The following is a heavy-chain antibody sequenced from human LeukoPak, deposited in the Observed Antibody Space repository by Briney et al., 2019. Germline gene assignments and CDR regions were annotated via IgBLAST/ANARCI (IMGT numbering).Heavy chain of an antibody. CDR1: GGSISSSSYY. CDR2: IYYSGST. V-gene: IGHV4-39*01. CDR3: ARLGFWVYD. D-gene: IGHD3-16*01. Sequence: SETLSLTCTVSGGSISSSSYYWGWIRQPPGKGLEWIGGIYYSGSTYYNPSLKSRVTISVDTSKNQFSLKLSSVTAADTAVYYCARLGFWVYDWGQGTLVTVSS. J-gene: IGHJ4*02.